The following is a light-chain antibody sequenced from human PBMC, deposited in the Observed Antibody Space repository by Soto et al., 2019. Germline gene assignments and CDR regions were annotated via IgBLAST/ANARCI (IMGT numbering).Light chain of an antibody. J-gene: IGLJ2*01. CDR1: SSNIGAAYD. Sequence: QLVLTQPPSVSGAPGQRVTISCAGTSSNIGAAYDVHWYQHLPGTAPKLLIYGNSNRPSGVPDRFSGSKSGTSASLAITGLQAEDEADYYCQSYDTSLSGHVVFGGGTKLTVL. CDR3: QSYDTSLSGHVV. V-gene: IGLV1-40*01. CDR2: GNS.